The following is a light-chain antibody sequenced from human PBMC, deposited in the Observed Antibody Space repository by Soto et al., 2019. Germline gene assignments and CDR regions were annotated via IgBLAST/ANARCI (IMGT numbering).Light chain of an antibody. J-gene: IGKJ1*01. CDR2: GAS. V-gene: IGKV3-15*01. CDR3: QQYNNWPRT. Sequence: EIMITQSPSTLSVSPGGRATLSCRATQSVTTNLAWYQQKPGQAPRLLIYGASTRATDIPARFSGSGSGTEFTLTISSLQSEDFAVYYCQQYNNWPRTFGQGTKVDIK. CDR1: QSVTTN.